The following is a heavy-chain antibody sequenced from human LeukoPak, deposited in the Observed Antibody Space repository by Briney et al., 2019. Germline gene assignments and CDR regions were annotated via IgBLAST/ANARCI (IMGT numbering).Heavy chain of an antibody. Sequence: GGSLRLSCAASGFTFSSYAMSWVRQAPGKGLEWVSAIGGSGGSTYYADSVKGRFTISRDSSKNTLYLQMNSLRAEDTAVYYCAKDGKRRLQLLISNRYFDYWGQGTLVTVSS. CDR2: IGGSGGST. CDR1: GFTFSSYA. CDR3: AKDGKRRLQLLISNRYFDY. V-gene: IGHV3-23*01. J-gene: IGHJ4*02. D-gene: IGHD5-24*01.